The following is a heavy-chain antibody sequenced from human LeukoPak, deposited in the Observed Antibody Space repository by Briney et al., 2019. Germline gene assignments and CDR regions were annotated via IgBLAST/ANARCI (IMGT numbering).Heavy chain of an antibody. CDR1: GYSISSGYY. Sequence: SETLSLTCAVSGYSISSGYYWGWIRQPPGKGLEWIGSIYHSGSTYYNPSLKSRVTISVDTSKNQFSLKLSSVTAADTVVYYCASGTFWSGYYYYAFDIWGQGTMVTVSS. V-gene: IGHV4-38-2*01. CDR3: ASGTFWSGYYYYAFDI. D-gene: IGHD3-3*01. CDR2: IYHSGST. J-gene: IGHJ3*02.